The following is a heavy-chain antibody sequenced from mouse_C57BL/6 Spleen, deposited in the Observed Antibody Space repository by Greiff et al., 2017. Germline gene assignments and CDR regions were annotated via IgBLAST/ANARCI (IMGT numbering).Heavy chain of an antibody. D-gene: IGHD2-1*01. J-gene: IGHJ1*03. CDR3: ARHYGNYPYWYFDV. V-gene: IGHV5-6*01. Sequence: EVKLVESGGDLVKPGGSLKLSCAASGFTFSSYGMSWVRQTPDKRLEWVATLSSGGSYTYSPDSVKGRFTISRDNAKNTLYLQMSSLKSEDTAMYYCARHYGNYPYWYFDVWGTGTTVTVSS. CDR2: LSSGGSYT. CDR1: GFTFSSYG.